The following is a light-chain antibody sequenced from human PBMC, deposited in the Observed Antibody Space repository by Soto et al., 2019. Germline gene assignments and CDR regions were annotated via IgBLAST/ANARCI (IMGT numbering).Light chain of an antibody. J-gene: IGKJ5*01. Sequence: EIVLTQSPATLSLSPGERATLSCRASQSVSNYLAWYQQKPGQAPRLLIYDASNRATGIPARFSGSGSRTDFTLTISSLEPEDFAVYYFQQRSNWPPSTFGQGTRRE. CDR3: QQRSNWPPST. CDR1: QSVSNY. V-gene: IGKV3-11*01. CDR2: DAS.